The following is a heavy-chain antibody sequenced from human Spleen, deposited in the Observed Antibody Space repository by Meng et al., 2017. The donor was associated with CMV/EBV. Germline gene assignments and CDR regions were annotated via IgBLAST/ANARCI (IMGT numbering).Heavy chain of an antibody. CDR1: GFTFSSYS. D-gene: IGHD3-10*01. V-gene: IGHV3-21*01. Sequence: GESLKISCAASGFTFSSYSMNWVRQAPGKGLEWVSSISSSSSYIYYADSVKGRFTISRDNAKNTLNLQMNSLRAEDTAVYYCARDSGADALDIWGQGTMVTVSS. J-gene: IGHJ3*02. CDR3: ARDSGADALDI. CDR2: ISSSSSYI.